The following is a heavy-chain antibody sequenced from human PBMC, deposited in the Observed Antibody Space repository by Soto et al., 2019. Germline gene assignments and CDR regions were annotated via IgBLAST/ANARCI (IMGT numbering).Heavy chain of an antibody. V-gene: IGHV2-5*02. D-gene: IGHD5-12*01. CDR3: AHRPRGYAYYFDY. Sequence: IYWDEDKWYSPSLKSRLTITDDTSRNQVVLTMTNMDPVDTATYYCAHRPRGYAYYFDYWGQGTLVTVSS. CDR2: IYWDEDK. J-gene: IGHJ4*02.